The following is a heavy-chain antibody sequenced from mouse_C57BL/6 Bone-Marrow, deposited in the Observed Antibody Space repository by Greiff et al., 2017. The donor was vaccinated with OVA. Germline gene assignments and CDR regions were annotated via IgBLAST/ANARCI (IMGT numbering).Heavy chain of an antibody. D-gene: IGHD2-4*01. CDR1: GYTFTDYY. CDR2: INPNNGGT. CDR3: ARGGNYDYDDGRYYFDY. Sequence: EVQLQQSGPELVKPGASVKISCKASGYTFTDYYMNWVKQSHGKSLEWIGDINPNNGGTSYNQKFKGKATLTVDKSSSTAYMELRSLTSEDSAVYYCARGGNYDYDDGRYYFDYWGQGTTLTVSA. V-gene: IGHV1-26*01. J-gene: IGHJ2*01.